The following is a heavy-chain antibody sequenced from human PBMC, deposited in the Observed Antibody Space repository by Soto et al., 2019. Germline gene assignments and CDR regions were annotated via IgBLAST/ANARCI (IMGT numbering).Heavy chain of an antibody. CDR2: IYYSGST. J-gene: IGHJ5*02. D-gene: IGHD6-25*01. CDR1: GGSINSGGYY. Sequence: TLSLTCTVSGGSINSGGYYWSWIRQHPGKGLEWIGYIYYSGSTYYNPSLKSRVTISVDTSKNQFSLKLSSVTAADTAVYYCERAPPPSSGNWFDPWGQGTLVTVSS. CDR3: ERAPPPSSGNWFDP. V-gene: IGHV4-31*03.